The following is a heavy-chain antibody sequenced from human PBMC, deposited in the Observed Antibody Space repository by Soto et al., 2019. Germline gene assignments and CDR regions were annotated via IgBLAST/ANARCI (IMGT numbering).Heavy chain of an antibody. CDR2: IKQDGSEQ. CDR3: AGGSGWLITD. J-gene: IGHJ4*02. D-gene: IGHD6-19*01. V-gene: IGHV3-7*04. Sequence: EVRLVESGGGLVQPGGSLRLSCAASGFTFSSNWMNWVRQAPGKGLEWVANIKQDGSEQYYVDSVKGRFTISRDNAKNSQYLQMTSLRVEDTAVYYCAGGSGWLITDWGQGTLVTVSS. CDR1: GFTFSSNW.